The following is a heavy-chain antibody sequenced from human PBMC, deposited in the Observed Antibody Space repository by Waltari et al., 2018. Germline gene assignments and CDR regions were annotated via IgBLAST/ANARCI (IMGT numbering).Heavy chain of an antibody. D-gene: IGHD3-10*01. CDR3: ARAPYYYTD. CDR1: GGSISSHY. V-gene: IGHV4-59*11. J-gene: IGHJ4*02. CDR2: IYYSGST. Sequence: QVQLQESGPGLVKPSETLSLTCTVSGGSISSHYWSWIRQPPGKGLEWIGYIYYSGSTNSNPSLKSRVTISVDTSKNQFSLKLSSVTAADTAVYYCARAPYYYTDWGQGTLVTVSS.